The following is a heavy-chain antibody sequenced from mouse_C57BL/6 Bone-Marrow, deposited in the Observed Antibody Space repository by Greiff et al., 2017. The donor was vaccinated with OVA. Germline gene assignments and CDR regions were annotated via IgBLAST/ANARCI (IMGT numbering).Heavy chain of an antibody. J-gene: IGHJ2*01. Sequence: EVKLEESGGGLVQPGGSMKLSCAASGFTFSDAWMDWVRQSPEKGLEWVAEIRNKANNHATYYAESVKGRFTISRDDSKSSVYLQMNSLRAEDTGIYYCTRHPHDGYYDYFDYWGQGTTLTVSS. CDR3: TRHPHDGYYDYFDY. V-gene: IGHV6-6*01. D-gene: IGHD2-3*01. CDR2: IRNKANNHAT. CDR1: GFTFSDAW.